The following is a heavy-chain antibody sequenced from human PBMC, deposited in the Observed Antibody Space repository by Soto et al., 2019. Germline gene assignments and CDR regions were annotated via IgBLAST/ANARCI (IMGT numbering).Heavy chain of an antibody. J-gene: IGHJ6*02. CDR1: GGSISSGDYY. CDR2: IYYRGNT. D-gene: IGHD4-17*01. Sequence: SETLSLPCTVSGGSISSGDYYWSWLRQPPGKGLEWIGYIYYRGNTYYNSSFKSRVTISVDTSKNQFSLKLSSVIAADTAVYYCATYEHGTVTTNYYGMDVWGQGTTVTVSS. V-gene: IGHV4-30-4*01. CDR3: ATYEHGTVTTNYYGMDV.